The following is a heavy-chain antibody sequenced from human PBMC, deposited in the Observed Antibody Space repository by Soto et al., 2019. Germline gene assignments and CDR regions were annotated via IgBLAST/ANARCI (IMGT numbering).Heavy chain of an antibody. D-gene: IGHD6-19*01. CDR1: GFTFSSYG. J-gene: IGHJ4*02. CDR3: AKEVSGTLGQ. Sequence: GGSLRLSCAASGFTFSSYGMHWVRQAPGKGLEWVAVISYDGSNKYYADSVKGRFTISSDNSKNTLYLQMNSLRAEDTAVYYCAKEVSGTLGQWGRGTLVTVSS. V-gene: IGHV3-30*18. CDR2: ISYDGSNK.